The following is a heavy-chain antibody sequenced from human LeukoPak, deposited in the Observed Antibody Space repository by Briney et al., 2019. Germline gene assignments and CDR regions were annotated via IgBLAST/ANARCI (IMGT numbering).Heavy chain of an antibody. D-gene: IGHD3-10*01. CDR1: GFTFSSYA. J-gene: IGHJ2*01. Sequence: GGSLGLSCAASGFTFSSYAMSWVRQAPGKRLEWVSAIGTAGDTYYPGSVKGRFTISRENAKNSLYLQMNSLRAGDTAVYYCARNYYGSGSDWYFDLWGRGTLVTVSS. V-gene: IGHV3-13*01. CDR3: ARNYYGSGSDWYFDL. CDR2: IGTAGDT.